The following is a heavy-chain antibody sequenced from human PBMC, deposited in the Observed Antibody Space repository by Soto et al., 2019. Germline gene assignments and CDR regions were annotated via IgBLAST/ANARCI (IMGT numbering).Heavy chain of an antibody. V-gene: IGHV3-23*01. J-gene: IGHJ4*02. CDR2: ISGSGGST. CDR1: GFTFSSYA. D-gene: IGHD2-15*01. Sequence: PGGSLRLSCAASGFTFSSYAMSWVRQAPGKGLEWVSAISGSGGSTYYADSVKGRFIISRDNSKNTLYLQMNSLRAEDTAVYYCAKDLGYCSGGSCYDFSPAYYFDYWGQGTLVTVSS. CDR3: AKDLGYCSGGSCYDFSPAYYFDY.